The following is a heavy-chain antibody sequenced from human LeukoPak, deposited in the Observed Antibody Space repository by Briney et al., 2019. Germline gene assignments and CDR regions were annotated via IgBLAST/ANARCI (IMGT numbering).Heavy chain of an antibody. D-gene: IGHD5-12*01. J-gene: IGHJ4*02. CDR3: ARGTYSGYDYLDY. V-gene: IGHV4-59*01. CDR2: IYYSGST. Sequence: EASETLSLTCTVSGDSISTYYWSWIRQPPGKGLEWIGYIYYSGSTNYNPSLKSRVTMSVDTSKNQFSLKLSSVTAADTATYYCARGTYSGYDYLDYWGQGSLVTVSS. CDR1: GDSISTYY.